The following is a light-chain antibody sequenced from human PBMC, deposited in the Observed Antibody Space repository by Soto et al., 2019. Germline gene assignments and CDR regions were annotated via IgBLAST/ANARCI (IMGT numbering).Light chain of an antibody. J-gene: IGKJ5*01. V-gene: IGKV3-11*01. CDR3: QHLDSYPIT. CDR1: QSVSSH. CDR2: DAS. Sequence: EIVLTQSPATLSLSPGERVTLSCRASQSVSSHLAWYQQQPGQAPRLLIYDASNRATGIPARFSGSGSGTEFTLTISSLQPEDFAIYYCQHLDSYPITFGQGTRLALK.